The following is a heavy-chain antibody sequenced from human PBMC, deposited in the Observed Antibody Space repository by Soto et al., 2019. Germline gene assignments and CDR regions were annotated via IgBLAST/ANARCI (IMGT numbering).Heavy chain of an antibody. CDR2: IYQSGVT. Sequence: SETLSITCNISGYSYSISTYSWSWIRHPPGKALQWIGFIYQSGVTSYNPSLASRVSISLDRSNNQCSLKLKSVTAADTAVYFCAGMPYTSGLRFDPWGPGTLVTVSS. CDR1: GYSYSISTYS. CDR3: AGMPYTSGLRFDP. D-gene: IGHD6-19*01. J-gene: IGHJ5*02. V-gene: IGHV4-30-2*01.